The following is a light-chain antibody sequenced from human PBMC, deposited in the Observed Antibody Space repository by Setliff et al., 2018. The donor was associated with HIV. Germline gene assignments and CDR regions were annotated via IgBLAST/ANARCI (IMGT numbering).Light chain of an antibody. CDR2: DVS. Sequence: QSALTQPRSVSGSPGQSVTISCTGTSSDVGGYNYVSWYQQHPGKAPKLMLYDVSERPSGVPDRFSGSKSANTASLTISGLQAEDEADYYCCSYAGSYTFYVFGTGTKVTVL. CDR1: SSDVGGYNY. V-gene: IGLV2-11*01. J-gene: IGLJ1*01. CDR3: CSYAGSYTFYV.